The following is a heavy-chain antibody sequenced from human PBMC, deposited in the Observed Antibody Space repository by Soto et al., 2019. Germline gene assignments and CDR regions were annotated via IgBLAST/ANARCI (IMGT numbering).Heavy chain of an antibody. J-gene: IGHJ6*02. CDR2: ISSSGSTI. D-gene: IGHD3-22*01. CDR3: ASWNYDSSGQNIYYYYGMDV. Sequence: VGSLRLSCAASGFTFSSYEMNWVRQAPGKGLEWVSYISSSGSTIYYADSVKGRFTISRDNAKNSLYLQMNRLRAEDTAVYYRASWNYDSSGQNIYYYYGMDVWGQGTTVTVSS. CDR1: GFTFSSYE. V-gene: IGHV3-48*03.